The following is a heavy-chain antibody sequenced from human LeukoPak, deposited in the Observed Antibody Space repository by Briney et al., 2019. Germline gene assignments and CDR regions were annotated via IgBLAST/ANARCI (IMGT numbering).Heavy chain of an antibody. CDR2: INPNSGGT. CDR3: ARTSSKLALDGIVVVVAATNYFDY. J-gene: IGHJ4*02. V-gene: IGHV1-2*02. Sequence: VASVKVSCKASGYTFTGYYMHWVRQAPGQGLEWMGCINPNSGGTNYAQKFQGRVTMTRDTSISTAYMELSRLRSDDTAVYYCARTSSKLALDGIVVVVAATNYFDYWGQGTLVTVSS. CDR1: GYTFTGYY. D-gene: IGHD2-15*01.